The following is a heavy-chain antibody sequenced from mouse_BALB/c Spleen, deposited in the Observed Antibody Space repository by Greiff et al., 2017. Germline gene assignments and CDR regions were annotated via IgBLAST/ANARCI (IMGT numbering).Heavy chain of an antibody. Sequence: VQLKQSGPELVKPGASVKISCKASGYPFTDYNMHWVKQSHGKSLEWIGYIYPYNGGTGYNQKFKSKATLTVDNSSSTAYMELRSLTSEDSAVYYCARYYYGSSHAMDYWGQGTSVTVSS. CDR2: IYPYNGGT. D-gene: IGHD1-1*01. V-gene: IGHV1S29*02. CDR3: ARYYYGSSHAMDY. CDR1: GYPFTDYN. J-gene: IGHJ4*01.